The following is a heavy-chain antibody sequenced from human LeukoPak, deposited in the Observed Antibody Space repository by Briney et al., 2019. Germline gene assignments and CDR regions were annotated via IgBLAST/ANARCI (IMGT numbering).Heavy chain of an antibody. CDR2: ISYDGSNK. D-gene: IGHD6-19*01. CDR1: GFTFSSYG. Sequence: GGSLRLSCAASGFTFSSYGMHWVRQAPGKGLEWVAVISYDGSNKYYADSVKGRFTISRDNSKNTLWLQMNTLRAEDTAVYHCSAQPEEVAGGMNSWGQGALVTVSS. V-gene: IGHV3-30*03. CDR3: SAQPEEVAGGMNS. J-gene: IGHJ5*02.